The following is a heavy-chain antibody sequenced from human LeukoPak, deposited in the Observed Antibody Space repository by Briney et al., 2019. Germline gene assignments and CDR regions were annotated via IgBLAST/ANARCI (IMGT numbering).Heavy chain of an antibody. V-gene: IGHV1-2*02. J-gene: IGHJ5*02. CDR1: GYIFAGYY. CDR2: INPNSGGT. D-gene: IGHD5/OR15-5a*01. CDR3: ARVSRSMVSTQVDP. Sequence: GASVKVSCKASGYIFAGYYMHWVRQAPGQGLEWMGWINPNSGGTDYAQKFQGRVIMTTDTSISTVYMEVSRLRSDDTAVYYCARVSRSMVSTQVDPWGQGTLVTVSS.